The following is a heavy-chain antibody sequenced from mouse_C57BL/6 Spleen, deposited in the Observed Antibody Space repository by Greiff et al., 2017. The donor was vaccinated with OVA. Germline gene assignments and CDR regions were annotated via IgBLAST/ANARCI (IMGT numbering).Heavy chain of an antibody. CDR1: GYTFTSYW. Sequence: QVQLQQPGAELVKPGASVKLSCKASGYTFTSYWMQWVKQRPGQGLEWIGEIDPSDSYTNYNQKFKGKATLTVDTSSSTAYMQLSSLTSEDSAVYYCARSGLGRGAWFAYWGQGTLVTVSA. J-gene: IGHJ3*01. D-gene: IGHD4-1*01. CDR3: ARSGLGRGAWFAY. CDR2: IDPSDSYT. V-gene: IGHV1-50*01.